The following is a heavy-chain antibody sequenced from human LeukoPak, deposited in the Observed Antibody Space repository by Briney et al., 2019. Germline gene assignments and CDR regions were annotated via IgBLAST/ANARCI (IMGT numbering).Heavy chain of an antibody. V-gene: IGHV3-23*01. D-gene: IGHD6-25*01. J-gene: IGHJ4*02. Sequence: GGSLRLSCAASGSIFSTYGMSWVRQAPGKGLEWVSAVGSDGINTAYADSVKGRFTISRDNSKNTLYLQLSSLRAEDTAMYYCAEGLAAGSQYFDYWGQGTLVTVSS. CDR3: AEGLAAGSQYFDY. CDR1: GSIFSTYG. CDR2: VGSDGINT.